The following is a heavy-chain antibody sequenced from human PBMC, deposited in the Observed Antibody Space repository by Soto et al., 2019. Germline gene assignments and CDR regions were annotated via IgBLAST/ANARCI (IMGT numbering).Heavy chain of an antibody. CDR2: ISGSGGST. Sequence: GGSLRLSCAAAGFTFSSYAMSWVRQAPGKGLEWVSAISGSGGSTYYADSVKGRFTISRDNSKNTLYLQMNSLRAEDTAVYYCAKVPIAVASRDWFDPWGQGTLVTVSS. V-gene: IGHV3-23*01. CDR3: AKVPIAVASRDWFDP. CDR1: GFTFSSYA. D-gene: IGHD6-19*01. J-gene: IGHJ5*02.